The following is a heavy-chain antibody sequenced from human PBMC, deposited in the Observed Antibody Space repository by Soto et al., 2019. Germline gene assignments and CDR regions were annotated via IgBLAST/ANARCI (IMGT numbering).Heavy chain of an antibody. D-gene: IGHD6-6*01. V-gene: IGHV1-46*03. Sequence: ASVKVSCKASGYTFITYFMHWVRQAPGQGLEWMGVINPSRGTTTYAQQFQDRVTMTRDTSASTVYMELSSLRSEDTAMYYCTRSYISSSYWFDPWGQGTLVTVSS. CDR3: TRSYISSSYWFDP. J-gene: IGHJ5*02. CDR2: INPSRGTT. CDR1: GYTFITYF.